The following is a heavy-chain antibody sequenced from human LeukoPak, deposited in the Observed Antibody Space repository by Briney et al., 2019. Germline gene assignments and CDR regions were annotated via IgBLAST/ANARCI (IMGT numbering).Heavy chain of an antibody. J-gene: IGHJ6*03. CDR3: ARDAHVVWSYYDILTGYYPYYYYYMDV. D-gene: IGHD3-9*01. Sequence: GASVKVSCKASGYTFTSYGISWVRQAPGQGLEWMGWISAYNGNTNYAQKLQGRVTMTTDTSTSTAYMELRSLRSDDTAVYYCARDAHVVWSYYDILTGYYPYYYYYMDVWGKGTTVTISS. V-gene: IGHV1-18*01. CDR1: GYTFTSYG. CDR2: ISAYNGNT.